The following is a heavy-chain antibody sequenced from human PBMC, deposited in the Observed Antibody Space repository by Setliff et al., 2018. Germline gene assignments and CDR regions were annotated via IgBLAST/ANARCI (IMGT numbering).Heavy chain of an antibody. V-gene: IGHV1-2*06. D-gene: IGHD3-3*02. J-gene: IGHJ4*02. Sequence: ASVKVSCKASGYTFTSYDINWVRQAPGQGLEWMGRINPNTGDTNYGQKFQGRVTMTRDTSISTVYMDLGSLRSDDTAVYYCARDFNGLALGFWGQGTLVTVSS. CDR2: INPNTGDT. CDR1: GYTFTSYD. CDR3: ARDFNGLALGF.